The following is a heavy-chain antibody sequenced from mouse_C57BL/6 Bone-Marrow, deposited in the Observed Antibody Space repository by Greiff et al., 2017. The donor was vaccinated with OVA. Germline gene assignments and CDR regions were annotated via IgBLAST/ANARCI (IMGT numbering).Heavy chain of an antibody. V-gene: IGHV1-81*01. CDR2: ICPRSGNT. J-gene: IGHJ2*01. CDR1: GYTFTSYG. CDR3: ARGGCAYYFDY. Sequence: QVQLQQSGAELARPGASVKLSCKASGYTFTSYGISWVKQRTGQGLEWIGEICPRSGNTYYPDKVKGQATLTADKSSSAEYMELRCLTSEGSAVYVSARGGCAYYFDYWGQGTTLTVSS.